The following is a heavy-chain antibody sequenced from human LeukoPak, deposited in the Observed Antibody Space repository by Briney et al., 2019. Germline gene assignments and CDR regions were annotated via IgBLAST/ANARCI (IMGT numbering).Heavy chain of an antibody. CDR1: GVTFSSDV. D-gene: IGHD3-22*01. J-gene: IGHJ4*02. CDR2: ISYDGSNK. V-gene: IGHV3-30*18. Sequence: PVRGLRVSSAAPGVTFSSDVMSRVREGLRKGLERVAVISYDGSNKYYADDVKGRFTISRDNSKNTLYLQMNSLRAEDTAVYYCAKGYYDSSGIDYWGQGTLVTVSS. CDR3: AKGYYDSSGIDY.